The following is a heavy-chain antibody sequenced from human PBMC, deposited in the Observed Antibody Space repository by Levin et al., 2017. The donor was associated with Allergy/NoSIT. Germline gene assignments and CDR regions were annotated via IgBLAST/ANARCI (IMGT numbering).Heavy chain of an antibody. J-gene: IGHJ6*02. Sequence: AASVKVSCKASGYTFTSYGISWVRQAPGQGLEWMGWISAYNGNTNYAQKLQGRVTMTTDTSTSTAYMELRSLRSDDTAVYYCARGGGYDFWSGYYITPKYDYYGMDVWGQGTTVTVSS. CDR2: ISAYNGNT. CDR3: ARGGGYDFWSGYYITPKYDYYGMDV. V-gene: IGHV1-18*01. CDR1: GYTFTSYG. D-gene: IGHD3-3*01.